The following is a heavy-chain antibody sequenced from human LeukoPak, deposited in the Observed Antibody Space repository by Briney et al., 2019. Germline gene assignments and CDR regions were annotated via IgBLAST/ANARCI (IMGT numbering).Heavy chain of an antibody. D-gene: IGHD6-19*01. CDR1: GFTFSSYA. Sequence: GGSLRLSCAASGFTFSSYAMHWVRQAPGKGLEWVAVISYDGSNKYYADSVKGRFTISRDNSKNTLYLQMNSLRAEDTAVCYCARGQWLVPQDYWGQGTLVTVSS. CDR3: ARGQWLVPQDY. V-gene: IGHV3-30-3*01. CDR2: ISYDGSNK. J-gene: IGHJ4*02.